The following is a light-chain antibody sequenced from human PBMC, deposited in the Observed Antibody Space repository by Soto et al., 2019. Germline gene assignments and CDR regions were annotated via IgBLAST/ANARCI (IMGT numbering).Light chain of an antibody. CDR1: GSNIGRNS. J-gene: IGLJ2*01. Sequence: QSILTQPPSESGTPGQRVTISCSGSGSNIGRNSVNWYQQVAGTAPKLLIYGNNQRPSGVPDRFSDSKSGTSASLAISGLQSDDEADYYCSTWDDSLDGVVFGGGTKLTVL. CDR3: STWDDSLDGVV. V-gene: IGLV1-44*01. CDR2: GNN.